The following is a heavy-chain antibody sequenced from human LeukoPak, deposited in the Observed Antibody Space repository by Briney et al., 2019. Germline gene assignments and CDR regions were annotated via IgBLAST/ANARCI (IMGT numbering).Heavy chain of an antibody. Sequence: PGGSLRLSXAASGFSFINAWMIWIRQAPGKGLEWVGRIKSNADGGTPDYAARARGGFTISRDDSKNTLYLQMNSLKTEDTAVYYCTTFYHEYSPYWGRGTLVTVSS. J-gene: IGHJ4*02. CDR3: TTFYHEYSPY. D-gene: IGHD2/OR15-2a*01. V-gene: IGHV3-15*01. CDR2: IKSNADGGTP. CDR1: GFSFINAW.